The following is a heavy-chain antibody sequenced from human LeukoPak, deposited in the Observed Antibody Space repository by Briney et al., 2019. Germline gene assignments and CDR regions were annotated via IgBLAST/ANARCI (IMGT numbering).Heavy chain of an antibody. D-gene: IGHD5-12*01. V-gene: IGHV7-4-1*02. J-gene: IGHJ5*02. CDR1: GYTFTSYA. CDR3: ARDQSVATFRWFDP. Sequence: ASVKVSCKASGYTFTSYAMNWVRQAPGQGLEWMGWINTNTGNPTYAQGFTGRFVFSLDTSVSTAYLQISSLKAEDTAVYYCARDQSVATFRWFDPWGQGTLVTVSS. CDR2: INTNTGNP.